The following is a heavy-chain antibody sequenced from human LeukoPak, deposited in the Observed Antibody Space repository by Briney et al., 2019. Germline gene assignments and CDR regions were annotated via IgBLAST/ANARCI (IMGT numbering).Heavy chain of an antibody. CDR2: INHSGST. J-gene: IGHJ5*02. D-gene: IGHD6-13*01. Sequence: PSETLSLTCAVYGGSFSGYYWSWIRQPPGKGLEWIGEINHSGSTNYNPSLKSRVTISVDTSKNQFSPKLSSVTAADTAVYYCARGIAAAGRPSSNWFDPWGQGTLVTVSS. V-gene: IGHV4-34*01. CDR1: GGSFSGYY. CDR3: ARGIAAAGRPSSNWFDP.